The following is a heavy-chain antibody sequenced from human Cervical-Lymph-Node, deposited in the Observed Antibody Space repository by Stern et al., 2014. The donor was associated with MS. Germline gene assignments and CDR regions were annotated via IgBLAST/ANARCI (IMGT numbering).Heavy chain of an antibody. V-gene: IGHV1-2*04. CDR3: ARVGSTYDILTGEYYYYGMDV. Sequence: QLVESGAEVKKPGASVKVSCKASGYTFTGYYMHWVRPAPGPGLAWMGWINPNSGGTNYAQKFQGWVTMTRDTSISTAYMELSRLRSDDTAVYYCARVGSTYDILTGEYYYYGMDVWGQGTTVTVSS. CDR1: GYTFTGYY. CDR2: INPNSGGT. J-gene: IGHJ6*02. D-gene: IGHD3-9*01.